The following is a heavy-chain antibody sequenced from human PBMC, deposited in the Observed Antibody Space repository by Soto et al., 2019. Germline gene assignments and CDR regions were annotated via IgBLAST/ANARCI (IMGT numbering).Heavy chain of an antibody. CDR2: ISYDGSNK. Sequence: GGSLRLSCAASGFTFSSYGMHWVRQAPGKGLEWVAVISYDGSNKYYADSVKGRFTISRDNSKNTLYLQMNSLRAEDTAVYYCAKDMRVIRDGPLDYWGQGTLVTVSS. CDR3: AKDMRVIRDGPLDY. CDR1: GFTFSSYG. V-gene: IGHV3-30*18. D-gene: IGHD3-22*01. J-gene: IGHJ4*02.